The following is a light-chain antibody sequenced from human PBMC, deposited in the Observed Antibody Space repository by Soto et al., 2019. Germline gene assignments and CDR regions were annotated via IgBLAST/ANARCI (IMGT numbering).Light chain of an antibody. Sequence: EIVLTQSPGTLSLSPGERATLSCRASQSVSSDYLAWYQQKPGQPPRLLIYGASNRATGIPDRFSGSGSGSDFTLTITRLEPEDFAVYYCQQYGSSPTFGQGTKVEIK. CDR1: QSVSSDY. J-gene: IGKJ1*01. CDR2: GAS. CDR3: QQYGSSPT. V-gene: IGKV3-20*01.